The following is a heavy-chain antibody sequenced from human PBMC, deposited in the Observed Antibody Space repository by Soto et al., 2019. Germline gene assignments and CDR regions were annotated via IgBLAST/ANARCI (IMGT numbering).Heavy chain of an antibody. J-gene: IGHJ4*02. V-gene: IGHV3-7*01. D-gene: IGHD6-13*01. CDR1: GFTFSDNW. CDR3: VRDPTPAASEY. Sequence: GGSLRLSCAASGFTFSDNWMSWVRQAPGKGLEWVAYINQDGSQKDYVVSVRGRFTISRDNAKNSLFLQMNSLRAEDTAVYYCVRDPTPAASEYWGQATLVTVSS. CDR2: INQDGSQK.